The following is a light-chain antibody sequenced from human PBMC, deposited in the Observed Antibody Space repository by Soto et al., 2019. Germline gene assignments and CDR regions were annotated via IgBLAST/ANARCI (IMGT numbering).Light chain of an antibody. CDR1: QSVSSN. V-gene: IGKV3-15*01. Sequence: EIVLTQSPATLSLSPGERATLSCRASQSVSSNLAWYQQKPGQAPRLLIYGASTRATGIPARFSGSGSGTEFTLTISSLQSEDFAFYYCQQYSNWPRSFGQGTRLEIK. J-gene: IGKJ5*01. CDR2: GAS. CDR3: QQYSNWPRS.